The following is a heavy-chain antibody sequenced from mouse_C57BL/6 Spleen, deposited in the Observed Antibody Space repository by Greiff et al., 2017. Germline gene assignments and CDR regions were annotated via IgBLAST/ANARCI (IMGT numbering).Heavy chain of an antibody. V-gene: IGHV1-82*01. J-gene: IGHJ1*02. CDR3: ASPHYYGSSYGYFDV. CDR1: GYAFSSSW. CDR2: IYPGDGDT. D-gene: IGHD1-1*01. Sequence: QVQLQQSGPELVKPGASVKISCKASGYAFSSSWMNWVKQRPGEGLEWIGRIYPGDGDTNYNGKFKGKATLTADKSSSTAYMQLSSLTSEDSAVYFCASPHYYGSSYGYFDVWGTGTTVTVSS.